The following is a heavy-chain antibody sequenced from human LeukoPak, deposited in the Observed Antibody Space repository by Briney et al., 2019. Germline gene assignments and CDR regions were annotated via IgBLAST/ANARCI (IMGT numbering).Heavy chain of an antibody. CDR2: IHYSGST. CDR1: GGSINNYY. V-gene: IGHV4-59*08. Sequence: KPSETLSLTRTVSGGSINNYYWSWIRQPPGKGLEWIGYIHYSGSTNYNPSLKSRVTISLDTSKNQFSLKLSSVTAADTAVYYCARAAVVPAAMVWFDPWGQGTLVTVSS. J-gene: IGHJ5*02. CDR3: ARAAVVPAAMVWFDP. D-gene: IGHD2-2*01.